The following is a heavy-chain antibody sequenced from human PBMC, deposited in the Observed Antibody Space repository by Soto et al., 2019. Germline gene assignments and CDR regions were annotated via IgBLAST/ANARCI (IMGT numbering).Heavy chain of an antibody. CDR2: IKQDGSEK. J-gene: IGHJ4*02. Sequence: GGSLRLSCAASAFTFRSYWMSWVRQAPGKGLEWVANIKQDGSEKYYVDSVKGRFIISRDNAKNSLYLQMNSLRAEDTAVYYCARDRAVAVFDYWGQGTLVTVSS. CDR3: ARDRAVAVFDY. D-gene: IGHD6-19*01. CDR1: AFTFRSYW. V-gene: IGHV3-7*01.